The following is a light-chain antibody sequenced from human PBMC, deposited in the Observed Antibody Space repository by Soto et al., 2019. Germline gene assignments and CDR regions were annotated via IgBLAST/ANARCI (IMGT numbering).Light chain of an antibody. V-gene: IGKV1-39*01. CDR3: PQSYSTPIP. Sequence: IQMTQSPSSLSCSVGYRVTSICRASKSISTYLNWYQQKPGKAPNLLIYTASSLESGVPSRFSGSGSGTDFTLTISSFQPEDFATYYCPQSYSTPIPFGQGTRLEIK. J-gene: IGKJ5*01. CDR1: KSISTY. CDR2: TAS.